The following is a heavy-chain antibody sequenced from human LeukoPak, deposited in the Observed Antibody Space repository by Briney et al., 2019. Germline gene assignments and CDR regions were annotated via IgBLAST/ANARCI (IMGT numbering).Heavy chain of an antibody. CDR2: ISGSGGST. Sequence: GGSLRLSCAASGFTFSSYAMSWVRQAPGKGLEWVSDISGSGGSTYYADSVKGRFTISRDNSKNTLYLQMNSLRAEDTAVYYCATEGKTRTWNYYQAKPVYWGQGTLVTVSS. CDR1: GFTFSSYA. J-gene: IGHJ4*02. D-gene: IGHD1-7*01. CDR3: ATEGKTRTWNYYQAKPVY. V-gene: IGHV3-23*01.